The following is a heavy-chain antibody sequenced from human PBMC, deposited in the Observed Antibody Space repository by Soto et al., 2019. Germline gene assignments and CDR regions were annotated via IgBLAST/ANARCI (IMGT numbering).Heavy chain of an antibody. CDR1: GYTFTSYG. V-gene: IGHV1-18*01. CDR2: ISAYNGNT. CDR3: ARVLFLGPVGGEVCYYYGMDV. D-gene: IGHD3-16*01. J-gene: IGHJ6*02. Sequence: GASVKVSCKASGYTFTSYGISWVRQAPGQGLEWMGWISAYNGNTNYAQKLQGRVTMTTDTSTSTAYMELRSLRSDDTAVYYCARVLFLGPVGGEVCYYYGMDVWGQGTTVTVSS.